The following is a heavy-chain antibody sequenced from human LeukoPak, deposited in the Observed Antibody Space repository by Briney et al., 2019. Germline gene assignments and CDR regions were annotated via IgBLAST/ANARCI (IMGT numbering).Heavy chain of an antibody. Sequence: NPSETLSLTCTVSGGSISSSSYYWGWIRQPPGKGLEWIGSIYYSGSTYYNPSLKSRVTISVDTSKNQFSLKLSSVTAADTAVYYCASTWDAILTGLNGYYFDYWGQGILVTVSS. CDR3: ASTWDAILTGLNGYYFDY. D-gene: IGHD3-9*01. J-gene: IGHJ4*02. CDR2: IYYSGST. V-gene: IGHV4-39*01. CDR1: GGSISSSSYY.